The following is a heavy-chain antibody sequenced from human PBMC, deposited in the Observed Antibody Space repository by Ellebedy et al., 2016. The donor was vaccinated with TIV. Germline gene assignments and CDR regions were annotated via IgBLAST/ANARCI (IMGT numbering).Heavy chain of an antibody. CDR3: ARDPDAFGDQYFDL. J-gene: IGHJ5*01. D-gene: IGHD3-10*01. CDR1: GFTFSRRW. CDR2: MNSDGSNI. Sequence: GESLKISCAASGFTFSRRWMHWVRQAPGKGLTWVSYMNSDGSNINYADSVKGRFTISRDNSKNTLDLQMNNLRTEDTAVYYWARDPDAFGDQYFDLWGQGTLVIVSS. V-gene: IGHV3-74*01.